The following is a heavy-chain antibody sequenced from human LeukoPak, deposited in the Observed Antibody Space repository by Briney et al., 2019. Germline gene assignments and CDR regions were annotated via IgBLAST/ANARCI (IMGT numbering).Heavy chain of an antibody. CDR2: ISAYNGDT. Sequence: ASVKVSCKASGYTFTRYGISWLRQAPGQGLEWMGWISAYNGDTNYAQKLQGRVTMTTDTSTSTAYMELRRPISDDTAVYYCARDIGYCSGDSCSPYCDYWGQGTLVTVSS. CDR3: ARDIGYCSGDSCSPYCDY. D-gene: IGHD2-15*01. CDR1: GYTFTRYG. V-gene: IGHV1-18*04. J-gene: IGHJ4*02.